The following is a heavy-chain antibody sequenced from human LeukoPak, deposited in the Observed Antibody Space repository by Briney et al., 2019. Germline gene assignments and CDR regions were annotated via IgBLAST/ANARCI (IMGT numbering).Heavy chain of an antibody. CDR1: GYTFTNFD. V-gene: IGHV1-8*01. Sequence: GASVKVSCKASGYTFTNFDINWVRQATGQGLEWMGWMNPNSGNTGYAQKFQGRVTMTRDTSISTAYMELSRLRSDDTAVYYCAVNYYYYMDVWGKGTTVTVSS. J-gene: IGHJ6*03. CDR2: MNPNSGNT. CDR3: AVNYYYYMDV.